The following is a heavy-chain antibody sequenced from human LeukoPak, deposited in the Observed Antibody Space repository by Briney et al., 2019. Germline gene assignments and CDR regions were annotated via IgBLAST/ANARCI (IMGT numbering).Heavy chain of an antibody. V-gene: IGHV3-48*03. CDR3: AKAGGSYYFDY. Sequence: GGSLRLSCAASGFSFSSYEMNWVRQAPGKGLEWVSYISSSGSTIYYADSVKGRFTISRDNAKNSLYLQMNSLRAEDTAVYYCAKAGGSYYFDYWGQGTLVTVSS. CDR1: GFSFSSYE. J-gene: IGHJ4*02. D-gene: IGHD1-26*01. CDR2: ISSSGSTI.